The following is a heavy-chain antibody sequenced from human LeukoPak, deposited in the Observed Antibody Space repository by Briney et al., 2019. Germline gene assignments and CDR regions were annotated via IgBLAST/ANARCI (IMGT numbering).Heavy chain of an antibody. J-gene: IGHJ4*02. D-gene: IGHD3/OR15-3a*01. V-gene: IGHV4-59*08. CDR2: IYYTGDT. CDR1: GSSISSYY. Sequence: PSETLSLTCTVSGSSISSYYWYWIRQPPGKGLEYIGYIYYTGDTNYNPSLKSRVTISVDTSKKHFSLRLSSVTAADTAVYYCARWEIINFGFGYWGQGTLVTVSS. CDR3: ARWEIINFGFGY.